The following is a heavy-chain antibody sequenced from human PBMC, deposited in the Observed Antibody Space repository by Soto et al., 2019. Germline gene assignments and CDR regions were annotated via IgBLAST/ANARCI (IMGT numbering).Heavy chain of an antibody. D-gene: IGHD3-22*01. Sequence: VQLVESGGGLVQPGGSLRLSCAGSGFTLNTYTMNWVRQAPGKGLEGISYISRNSDTIYYADSVKGRFTISRDNAKNSLFLQMNDVRIDDKAVYYCSRDGRMWLDDTLDIWGKGTMVTVSS. CDR3: SRDGRMWLDDTLDI. J-gene: IGHJ3*02. V-gene: IGHV3-48*01. CDR1: GFTLNTYT. CDR2: ISRNSDTI.